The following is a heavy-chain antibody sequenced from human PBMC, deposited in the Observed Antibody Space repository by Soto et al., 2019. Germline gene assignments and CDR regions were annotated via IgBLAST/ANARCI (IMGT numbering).Heavy chain of an antibody. D-gene: IGHD3-22*01. CDR2: IGTAGDT. V-gene: IGHV3-13*01. Sequence: GGSLRLSCAASGFTFSSYDMHWVRQATGKGLEWVSAIGTAGDTYYPGSVKGRFTISRENAKNSLYLQMNSLRAEDTAVYYCASHLDSSGYYAFDIWGQGTMVTVSS. CDR3: ASHLDSSGYYAFDI. J-gene: IGHJ3*02. CDR1: GFTFSSYD.